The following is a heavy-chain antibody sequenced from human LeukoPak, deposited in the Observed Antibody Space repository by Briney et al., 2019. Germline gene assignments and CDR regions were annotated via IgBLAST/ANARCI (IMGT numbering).Heavy chain of an antibody. V-gene: IGHV3-21*01. J-gene: IGHJ4*02. CDR1: GFSFNTYS. D-gene: IGHD3/OR15-3a*01. CDR2: ISHSSTYI. CDR3: ARDNPEFRSSDWFYERIDS. Sequence: GGSLRLSCAASGFSFNTYSMNWIRQTPGKGLEWVSFISHSSTYIFYSDSVKGRFTVSRDNAKRSLFLHMSSLRVEDTGVYYCARDNPEFRSSDWFYERIDSWGPGTLVVVSS.